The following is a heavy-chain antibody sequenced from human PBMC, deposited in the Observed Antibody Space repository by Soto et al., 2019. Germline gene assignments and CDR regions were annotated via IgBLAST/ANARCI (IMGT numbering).Heavy chain of an antibody. D-gene: IGHD6-19*01. CDR1: GFTFSSYG. Sequence: QVQLVESGGGVVQPGRSLRLSCAASGFTFSSYGMHWVRQAPGKGLEWVAVISFDGSNKYYADSVKGRFTISRDNSKNTLYLQMNSLRAEDTAVYYCAKDRGLIAVAGTLYFDYWGQGTLVTVSS. CDR3: AKDRGLIAVAGTLYFDY. CDR2: ISFDGSNK. J-gene: IGHJ4*02. V-gene: IGHV3-30*18.